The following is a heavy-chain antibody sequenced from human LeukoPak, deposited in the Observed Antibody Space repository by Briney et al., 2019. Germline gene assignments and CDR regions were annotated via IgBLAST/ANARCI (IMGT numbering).Heavy chain of an antibody. J-gene: IGHJ4*02. CDR2: INPFSANT. CDR1: GYTFTIYY. D-gene: IGHD3-9*01. CDR3: ARAPISYYDILIGDY. V-gene: IGHV1-8*03. Sequence: GASVKVSCTTSGYTFTIYYMHWVRQAPGQGLEWMGWINPFSANTGYAQNFQGRITITRNTSISTAYMELSRLRSDDTAVYYCARAPISYYDILIGDYWGQGTLVTVSS.